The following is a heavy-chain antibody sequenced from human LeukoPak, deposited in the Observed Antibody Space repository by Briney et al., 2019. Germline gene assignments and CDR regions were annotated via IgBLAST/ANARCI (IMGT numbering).Heavy chain of an antibody. D-gene: IGHD3-10*02. J-gene: IGHJ6*04. V-gene: IGHV3-48*04. Sequence: GGSLRLSCAASGFTFSSYGMSWVRQAPGKGLEWASYISSSGSTIYYADSVKGRFTISRDNAKNSLYLQMNSLRAEDTAVYYCAELGITMIGGVWGKGTTVTISS. CDR1: GFTFSSYG. CDR3: AELGITMIGGV. CDR2: ISSSGSTI.